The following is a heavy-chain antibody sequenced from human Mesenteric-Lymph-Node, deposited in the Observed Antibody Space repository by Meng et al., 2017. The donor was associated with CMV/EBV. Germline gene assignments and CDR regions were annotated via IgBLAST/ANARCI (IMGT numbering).Heavy chain of an antibody. CDR3: ARGDCSSTSCYRPFDY. D-gene: IGHD2-2*01. CDR1: SVRSGSCY. V-gene: IGHV4-61*01. CDR2: IYNSRNT. J-gene: IGHJ4*02. Sequence: SVRSGSCYWTWIRQPPGKGLEWIGYIYNSRNTYYNPSLKSRVTISVDTSKNQFSLKLSSVTAADTAVYYCARGDCSSTSCYRPFDYWGRGTLVTVSS.